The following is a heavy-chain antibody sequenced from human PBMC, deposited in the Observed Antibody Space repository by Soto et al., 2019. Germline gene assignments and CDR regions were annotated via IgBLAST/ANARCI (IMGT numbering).Heavy chain of an antibody. J-gene: IGHJ6*02. D-gene: IGHD5-12*01. CDR2: INHSGGT. V-gene: IGHV4-34*01. CDR1: GGSFSGYY. CDR3: ARGGRDGYNYVLSYYYGMDV. Sequence: SETLSLTCAVYGGSFSGYYWSWIRQPPGKGLEWIGEINHSGGTNYNPSLKSRVTISVDTSKNQFSLKLSSVTAADTAVYYCARGGRDGYNYVLSYYYGMDVWGQGTTVTVSS.